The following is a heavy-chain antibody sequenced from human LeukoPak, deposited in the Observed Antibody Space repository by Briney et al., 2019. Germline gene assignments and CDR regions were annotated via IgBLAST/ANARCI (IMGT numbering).Heavy chain of an antibody. CDR2: IKLDGSEK. CDR1: GFTFGKYW. D-gene: IGHD1-26*01. V-gene: IGHV3-7*03. J-gene: IGHJ4*02. Sequence: GGSLRLSCVASGFTFGKYWMSWVRQAPGKGLEWVANIKLDGSEKNYVDSVKGRFTISRDNTKNSLYLQMNSLRVEDTAVYYCARSAVGATNFDYWGQGTLVTVSS. CDR3: ARSAVGATNFDY.